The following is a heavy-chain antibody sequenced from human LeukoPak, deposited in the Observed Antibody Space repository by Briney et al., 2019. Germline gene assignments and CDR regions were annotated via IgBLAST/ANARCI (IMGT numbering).Heavy chain of an antibody. Sequence: SETLSFTCTVSGGSISSSSYYWGWIRQPPGKGLEWIGSIYYSGSTYYNPSLKSRVTISVDTSKNQFSLKLSSVTAADTAVYYCARLLAVRGVIRGFDYWGQGTLVTVSS. V-gene: IGHV4-39*01. J-gene: IGHJ4*02. D-gene: IGHD3-10*01. CDR2: IYYSGST. CDR3: ARLLAVRGVIRGFDY. CDR1: GGSISSSSYY.